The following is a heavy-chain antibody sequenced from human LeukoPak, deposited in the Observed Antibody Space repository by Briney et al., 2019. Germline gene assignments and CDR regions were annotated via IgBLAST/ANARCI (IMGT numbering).Heavy chain of an antibody. CDR3: ASGRELELPWQ. CDR2: INHTGST. D-gene: IGHD1-7*01. J-gene: IGHJ4*01. CDR1: GDSSNIYY. Sequence: SETLSLTCAVYGDSSNIYYWSCIRQSPGKGLEWIAEINHTGSTDYNPSLKSRVTISVDTSKNQFSLKLASVTAADTAVYYCASGRELELPWQWGHGTLVTVSS. V-gene: IGHV4-34*01.